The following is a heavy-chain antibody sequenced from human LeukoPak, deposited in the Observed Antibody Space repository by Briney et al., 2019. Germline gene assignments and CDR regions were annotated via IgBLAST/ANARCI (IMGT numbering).Heavy chain of an antibody. CDR3: ARRVYYYYGMDV. Sequence: ASVKVSCKASGYTFTSYDINWVRQATGQGLEWMGWMNPNSGNTGYAQKFQGRVTMTRNTSISTAYMELSSLRSEDTAVYYCARRVYYYYGMDVWGQGTTVTVSS. J-gene: IGHJ6*02. CDR1: GYTFTSYD. V-gene: IGHV1-8*01. CDR2: MNPNSGNT.